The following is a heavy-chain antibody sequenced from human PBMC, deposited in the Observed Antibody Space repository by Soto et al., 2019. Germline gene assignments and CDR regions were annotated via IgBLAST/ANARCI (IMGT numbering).Heavy chain of an antibody. CDR2: INPISGTA. CDR3: ARLRASNDEAYQH. Sequence: QVQLVQSGAEVKKPGSSVKVSCKASGGTFSTYPISWVRQAPGQGLEWMGGINPISGTANYAQKLQGRVTITAAESTTTAYMQLSSLRSDDTAVYSRARLRASNDEAYQHWGQGTLVTVSS. CDR1: GGTFSTYP. J-gene: IGHJ1*01. V-gene: IGHV1-69*12. D-gene: IGHD4-4*01.